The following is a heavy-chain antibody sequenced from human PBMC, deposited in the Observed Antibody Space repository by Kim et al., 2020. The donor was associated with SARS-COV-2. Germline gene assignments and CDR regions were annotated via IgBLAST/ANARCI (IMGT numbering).Heavy chain of an antibody. Sequence: SETLSLTCAVYGGSFSGYYWSWIRQPPGKGLEWIGEINHSGSTNYNPSLKSRVTISVDTSKNQFSLKLSSVTAADTAVYYCARRGEYSGYFRYWGQGTLV. CDR1: GGSFSGYY. CDR3: ARRGEYSGYFRY. CDR2: INHSGST. V-gene: IGHV4-34*01. J-gene: IGHJ4*02. D-gene: IGHD5-12*01.